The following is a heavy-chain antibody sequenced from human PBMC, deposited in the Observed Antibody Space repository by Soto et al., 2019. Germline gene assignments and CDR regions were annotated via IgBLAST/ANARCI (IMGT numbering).Heavy chain of an antibody. CDR1: GFTFSSYW. CDR2: IKQDGSEK. CDR3: ARRCPSMYSSSCPPLDY. V-gene: IGHV3-7*01. D-gene: IGHD6-13*01. Sequence: GGSLRLSCAASGFTFSSYWMSWVRQAPGKGLEWVANIKQDGSEKYYVDSVKGRFTISRDNAKNSLYLQMNSLRAEDTAVYYCARRCPSMYSSSCPPLDYWGQGTLVTVSS. J-gene: IGHJ4*02.